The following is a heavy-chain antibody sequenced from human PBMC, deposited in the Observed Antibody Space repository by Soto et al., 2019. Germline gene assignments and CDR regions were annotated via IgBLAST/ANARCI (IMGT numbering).Heavy chain of an antibody. CDR3: ARGVVVAATNWFDP. J-gene: IGHJ5*02. V-gene: IGHV4-31*03. Sequence: PAETLSLTCTVSGGSISSGGYYWSWIRQHPGKGLEWIGYIYYSVSTYYNPSLKSRVTISVDTSKNQISLKLSSVTAADTAVYYCARGVVVAATNWFDPWGQGTLVTVSS. CDR2: IYYSVST. D-gene: IGHD2-15*01. CDR1: GGSISSGGYY.